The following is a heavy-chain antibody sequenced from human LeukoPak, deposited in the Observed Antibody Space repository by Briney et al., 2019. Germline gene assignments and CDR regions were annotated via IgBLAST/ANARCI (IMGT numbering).Heavy chain of an antibody. CDR1: GFTFSSYE. CDR3: ARDGAPRTDY. D-gene: IGHD3-16*01. CDR2: ISSTGSLK. J-gene: IGHJ4*02. Sequence: GGSLRLSCAASGFTFSSYEMNWVRQAPGKGLEWVSYISSTGSLKYYADSVKGRFTISRDNVRNSLYLQMNSLRVYDTAVYYCARDGAPRTDYWGRGTLVTVSS. V-gene: IGHV3-48*03.